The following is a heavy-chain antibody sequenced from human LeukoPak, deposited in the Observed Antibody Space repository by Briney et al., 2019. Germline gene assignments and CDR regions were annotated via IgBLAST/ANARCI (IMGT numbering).Heavy chain of an antibody. V-gene: IGHV1-69*13. Sequence: GASVKVSCKASGGTFSSYAISWVRQAPGQGLEWMGGIIPIFGTANYAQKFQGRVTITADESTSTAYMELSSLRSEDTAVYYCARLNGRLPQDFDDYYYYGMDVWGQGTTVTVSS. D-gene: IGHD3-9*01. CDR3: ARLNGRLPQDFDDYYYYGMDV. CDR2: IIPIFGTA. J-gene: IGHJ6*02. CDR1: GGTFSSYA.